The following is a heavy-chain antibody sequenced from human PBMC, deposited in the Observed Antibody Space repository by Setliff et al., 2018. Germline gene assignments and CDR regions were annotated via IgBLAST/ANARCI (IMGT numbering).Heavy chain of an antibody. Sequence: SETLSLTCTVSGYSISSGYYWCWIRPPPGKGLAWIGCIYYSGSTYYNPSLKSRVTISQDTSKNQFSLKRTSVTAADTAVYYCASGLNGLSSTEFDYWGQGTLVTVSS. CDR1: GYSISSGYY. CDR2: IYYSGST. CDR3: ASGLNGLSSTEFDY. D-gene: IGHD2-2*01. J-gene: IGHJ4*02. V-gene: IGHV4-38-2*02.